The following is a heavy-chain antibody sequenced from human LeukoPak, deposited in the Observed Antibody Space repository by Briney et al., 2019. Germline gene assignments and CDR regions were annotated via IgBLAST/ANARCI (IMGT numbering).Heavy chain of an antibody. CDR1: GFTFSSYG. V-gene: IGHV3-33*01. Sequence: QPGGSLRLSCAASGFTFSSYGMHWVRQAPGKGLEWVAVIWYDGSNKYYADSVKGRFTISRDNSKNTLYLQMNSLRAEDTALYYCARGGSAGIVATGLFDYWGQGTLVTVSS. CDR2: IWYDGSNK. J-gene: IGHJ4*02. CDR3: ARGGSAGIVATGLFDY. D-gene: IGHD5-12*01.